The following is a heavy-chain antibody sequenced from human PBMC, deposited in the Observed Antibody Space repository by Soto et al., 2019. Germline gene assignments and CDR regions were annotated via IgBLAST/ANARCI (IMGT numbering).Heavy chain of an antibody. CDR2: TIPMFAAA. CDR1: GGSVSNYI. Sequence: QVHLVQSGAEVKKPGSSVKVSCKASGGSVSNYIFAWVRQAPGQGLEWMGGTIPMFAAAQYAQKLQRRVTITEDESTSTVYMDMTSLTSDDTAVYYCERGLFGQQWLVGFDTWGQGTLVTVSS. CDR3: ERGLFGQQWLVGFDT. J-gene: IGHJ4*02. D-gene: IGHD6-19*01. V-gene: IGHV1-69*01.